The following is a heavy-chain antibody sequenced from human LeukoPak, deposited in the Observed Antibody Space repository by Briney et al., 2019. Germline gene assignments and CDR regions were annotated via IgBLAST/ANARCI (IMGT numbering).Heavy chain of an antibody. CDR1: GYTFTSYG. Sequence: ASVKVSCKASGYTFTSYGISWVRQAPGQGLEWMGWISAYNGNTNYAQKLQGRVTMPTDTSTSTAYMELRSLRSDDTAVYYCARDPHHPYYYDSSGYYPFDYWGQGTLVTVSS. J-gene: IGHJ4*02. CDR3: ARDPHHPYYYDSSGYYPFDY. D-gene: IGHD3-22*01. V-gene: IGHV1-18*01. CDR2: ISAYNGNT.